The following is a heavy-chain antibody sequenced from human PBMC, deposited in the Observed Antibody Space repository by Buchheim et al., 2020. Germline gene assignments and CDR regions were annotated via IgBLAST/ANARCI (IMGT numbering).Heavy chain of an antibody. D-gene: IGHD3-10*01. V-gene: IGHV4-4*07. J-gene: IGHJ4*02. CDR1: GGSISSYY. CDR2: IYTSGST. CDR3: ARPSYYYGSGSSDY. Sequence: QVQLQESGPGLVKPSETLSLTCTVSGGSISSYYWSWIRQPAGKGLEWIGRIYTSGSTNYNPSLKSRVTISVDTSKNKLYLQLSSVTAADTAVYYCARPSYYYGSGSSDYWGQGTL.